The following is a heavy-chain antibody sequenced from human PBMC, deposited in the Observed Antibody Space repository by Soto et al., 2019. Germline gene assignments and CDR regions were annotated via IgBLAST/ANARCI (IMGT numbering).Heavy chain of an antibody. V-gene: IGHV4-4*02. CDR2: IYHSGST. CDR3: ARALGGDWPSLDYYYYGMDV. CDR1: GGSISSSNW. D-gene: IGHD3-10*01. Sequence: SETLSLTCAVSGGSISSSNWWSWVRQPPGKGLEWIGEIYHSGSTNYNPSLKSRVTISVDKSKNQFSLKLSSVTAADTAVYYCARALGGDWPSLDYYYYGMDVWGQGTTVTVSS. J-gene: IGHJ6*02.